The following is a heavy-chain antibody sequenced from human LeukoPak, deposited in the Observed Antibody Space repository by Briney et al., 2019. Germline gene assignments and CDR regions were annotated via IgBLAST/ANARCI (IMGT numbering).Heavy chain of an antibody. V-gene: IGHV1-69*13. CDR2: IIPIFGTA. CDR1: GGTFSSYA. J-gene: IGHJ5*02. D-gene: IGHD6-19*01. CDR3: ARGLVEQWLVTDWFDP. Sequence: SVTVSFTASGGTFSSYAISWVRQAPGQGLEWMGGIIPIFGTANYAQKFQGRVTITADESTSTAYMELSSLRSEDTAVYYCARGLVEQWLVTDWFDPWGQGTLVTVSP.